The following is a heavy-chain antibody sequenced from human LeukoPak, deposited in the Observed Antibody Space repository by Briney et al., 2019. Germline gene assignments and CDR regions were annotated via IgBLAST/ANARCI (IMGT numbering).Heavy chain of an antibody. Sequence: RPSETLSLTCTVSGYSISSGYCWGWIRQPPGKGLEWIGSIYHSGSTYYNPSLKSRVTISVDTSKNQFSLKLSSVTAADTAVYYCASSIVVVIYWGQGTLVTVSS. J-gene: IGHJ4*02. CDR1: GYSISSGYC. D-gene: IGHD3-22*01. CDR3: ASSIVVVIY. CDR2: IYHSGST. V-gene: IGHV4-38-2*02.